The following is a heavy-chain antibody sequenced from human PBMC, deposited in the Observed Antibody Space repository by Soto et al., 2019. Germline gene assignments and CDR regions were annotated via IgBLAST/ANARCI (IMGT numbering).Heavy chain of an antibody. D-gene: IGHD4-17*01. Sequence: QLQLQESGPGLVKPSETLSLTCTVSGGSISSSSYYWGWIRQPPGKGLEWIGSIYYSGSTYYNPSLKSRVTISVDTSKNQFSLKLSSVTAADTAVYYCASTSGDYFFDYWGQGTLVTVSS. CDR3: ASTSGDYFFDY. J-gene: IGHJ4*02. V-gene: IGHV4-39*01. CDR2: IYYSGST. CDR1: GGSISSSSYY.